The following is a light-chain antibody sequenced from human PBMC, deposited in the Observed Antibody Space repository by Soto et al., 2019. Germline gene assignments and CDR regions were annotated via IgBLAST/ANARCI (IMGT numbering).Light chain of an antibody. CDR1: SSNIGNNY. V-gene: IGLV1-44*01. Sequence: QSVLTQPPSVSAAPGQKVTISCSGSSSNIGNNYVSWYQQLPGTAPKLLIYRNNQRPSGVPDRFSGSKSDTSASLAISGLQSEDEADYYCAAWDGSLKGYVFATGTKVTVL. CDR2: RNN. J-gene: IGLJ1*01. CDR3: AAWDGSLKGYV.